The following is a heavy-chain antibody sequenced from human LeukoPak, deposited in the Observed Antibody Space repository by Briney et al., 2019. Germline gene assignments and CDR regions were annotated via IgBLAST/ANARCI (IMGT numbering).Heavy chain of an antibody. Sequence: GAPVKVSCKASGYTFTSYGISWVRQAPGQGLEWMGWISAYNGNTNYAQKLQGRVTMTTDTSTSTAYMELRSLRSDDTAVYYCARVRIVVVTAGYYYYYYMDVWGKGTTVTVSS. CDR3: ARVRIVVVTAGYYYYYYMDV. D-gene: IGHD2-21*02. CDR2: ISAYNGNT. CDR1: GYTFTSYG. J-gene: IGHJ6*03. V-gene: IGHV1-18*01.